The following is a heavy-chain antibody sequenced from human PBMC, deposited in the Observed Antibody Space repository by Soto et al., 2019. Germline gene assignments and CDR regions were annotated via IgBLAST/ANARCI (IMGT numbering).Heavy chain of an antibody. CDR2: ISVYNGET. V-gene: IGHV1-18*01. D-gene: IGHD3-10*01. CDR3: ARVAWYYYGSGNHYFDY. J-gene: IGHJ4*02. Sequence: QVQLVQSGAEVKKPGASVKVSCKASGYTFTSFGISWVRQAPGQGLEWMGWISVYNGETKFAQKFRGRVTMTTDTSTSTANMELRSLRPDDTAVYYCARVAWYYYGSGNHYFDYWGQGTLVNVSS. CDR1: GYTFTSFG.